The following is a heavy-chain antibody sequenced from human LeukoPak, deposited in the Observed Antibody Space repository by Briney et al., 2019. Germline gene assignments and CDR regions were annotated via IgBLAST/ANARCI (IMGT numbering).Heavy chain of an antibody. J-gene: IGHJ5*02. V-gene: IGHV1-69*04. CDR2: IIPILGIA. D-gene: IGHD3-22*01. Sequence: ASVKVSCKASGGTFSSYAISWVRQAPGQGLEWMGRIIPILGIANYAQKFQGRVTITADKSTSTAYMGLSSLRSEDTAVYYCARDCNYYDSSGFAWFDPWGQGTLVTVSS. CDR1: GGTFSSYA. CDR3: ARDCNYYDSSGFAWFDP.